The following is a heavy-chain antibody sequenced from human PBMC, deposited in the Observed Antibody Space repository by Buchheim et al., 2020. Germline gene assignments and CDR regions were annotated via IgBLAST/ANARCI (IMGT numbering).Heavy chain of an antibody. CDR1: GFTFRKYA. Sequence: EVQLWESGGGLAQPGGSLRLSCTASGFTFRKYAMSWVRQAPGKGLEWVSAISVGGGSTYYADSVKGRFTISRDNSQNTLFLQMSSLRADDTAVYYCAKAVEYGGNSYYYYGMDVWGQGTT. CDR2: ISVGGGST. D-gene: IGHD4-23*01. J-gene: IGHJ6*02. CDR3: AKAVEYGGNSYYYYGMDV. V-gene: IGHV3-23*01.